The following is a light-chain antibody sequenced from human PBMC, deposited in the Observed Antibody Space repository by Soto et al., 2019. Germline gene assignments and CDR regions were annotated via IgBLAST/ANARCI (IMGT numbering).Light chain of an antibody. Sequence: EIVLTQSPGTLSLSPGESATLSCRASESVSGRQLAWYQQTPGKAPRLIMYSASNRATGIPDRFGGSGSGTDFTLTITRLAPEDFAVFYCQQYGSSPSFGQGTRLEI. CDR1: ESVSGRQ. J-gene: IGKJ5*01. CDR2: SAS. CDR3: QQYGSSPS. V-gene: IGKV3-20*01.